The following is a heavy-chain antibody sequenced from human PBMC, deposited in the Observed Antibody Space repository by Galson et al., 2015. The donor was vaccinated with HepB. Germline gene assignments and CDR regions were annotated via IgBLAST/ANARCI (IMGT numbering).Heavy chain of an antibody. V-gene: IGHV3-53*01. D-gene: IGHD6-25*01. Sequence: SLRLSCAASGVTVSSSYMSWVRQAPGKGLELVSAIYSDGTTYRADSVKGRFTISRDDSKNTLYLQMNSLRAEDTAVYYCARAALGWFDPWGQGTLVTVSA. CDR1: GVTVSSSY. CDR3: ARAALGWFDP. J-gene: IGHJ5*02. CDR2: IYSDGTT.